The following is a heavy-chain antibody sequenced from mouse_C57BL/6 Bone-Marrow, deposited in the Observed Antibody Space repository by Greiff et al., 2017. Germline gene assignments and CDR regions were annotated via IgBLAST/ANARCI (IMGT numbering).Heavy chain of an antibody. CDR1: GYAFTNYL. J-gene: IGHJ2*01. CDR3: ARDYYSNSYFDY. CDR2: INPGSGGT. Sequence: VQLQQSGAELVRPGTSVKVSCKASGYAFTNYLIEWVKQRPGQGLEWIGVINPGSGGTNYNEKFKGKATLTADKSSSTAYMQLSSLTSEDSAVFFCARDYYSNSYFDYWGQGTTLTVSS. V-gene: IGHV1-54*01. D-gene: IGHD2-5*01.